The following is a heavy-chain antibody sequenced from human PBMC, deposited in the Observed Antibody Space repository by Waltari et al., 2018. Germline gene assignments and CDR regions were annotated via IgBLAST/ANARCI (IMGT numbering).Heavy chain of an antibody. CDR1: GSTFPDYY. V-gene: IGHV1-2*06. Sequence: QLLQSGAEVKKPGASAKVSCKASGSTFPDYYVHWVRQAPGQGLEWMGRINANNGDTDYAQKLQGRVTMTRDTSLDTADMELSRLRSDDTAEYYCAKGGPAIFGVLNTKRFDCWGQGTPVTVSS. D-gene: IGHD3-3*01. CDR3: AKGGPAIFGVLNTKRFDC. J-gene: IGHJ4*02. CDR2: INANNGDT.